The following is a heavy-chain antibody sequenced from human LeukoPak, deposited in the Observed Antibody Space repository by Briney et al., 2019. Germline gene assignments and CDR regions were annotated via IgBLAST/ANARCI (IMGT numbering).Heavy chain of an antibody. Sequence: PSETLSLTCAVYGGSFSGYYWSWIRQPLGKGLEWIGYIYHSGSTYYNPSLKSRVTISVDRSKNQFSLKLSPVTAADTAVYYCARSSPRDGDFDYWGQGTLVTVSS. D-gene: IGHD5-24*01. CDR1: GGSFSGYY. CDR3: ARSSPRDGDFDY. CDR2: IYHSGST. V-gene: IGHV4-30-2*01. J-gene: IGHJ4*02.